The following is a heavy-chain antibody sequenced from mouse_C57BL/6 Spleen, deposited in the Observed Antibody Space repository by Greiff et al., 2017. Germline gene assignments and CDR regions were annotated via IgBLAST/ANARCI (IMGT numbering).Heavy chain of an antibody. J-gene: IGHJ4*01. CDR1: GYAFSSSW. Sequence: QVQLQQSGPELVKPGASVKISCKASGYAFSSSWMNWVKQRPGKGLEWIGRIYPGDGDTNYNGKFKGKATLTADKSSSTAYMQLSSLTSEDSAVYFCARWGWLRAMDYWGQGTSVTVSS. CDR3: ARWGWLRAMDY. V-gene: IGHV1-82*01. D-gene: IGHD2-2*01. CDR2: IYPGDGDT.